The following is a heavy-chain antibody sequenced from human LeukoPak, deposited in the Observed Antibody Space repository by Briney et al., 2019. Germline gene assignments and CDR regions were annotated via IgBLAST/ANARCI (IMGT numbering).Heavy chain of an antibody. J-gene: IGHJ4*02. Sequence: PSETLSLTCTVSGGSISSSSYYWGWIRQPPGKGLEWIGSIYYSGSTYYNPSLNSRVTISVDTSKNQFSLKLSSVTAADTAVYYCARRGRYNWNDVALVDYWGQGTLVTVSS. V-gene: IGHV4-39*01. CDR1: GGSISSSSYY. D-gene: IGHD1-20*01. CDR3: ARRGRYNWNDVALVDY. CDR2: IYYSGST.